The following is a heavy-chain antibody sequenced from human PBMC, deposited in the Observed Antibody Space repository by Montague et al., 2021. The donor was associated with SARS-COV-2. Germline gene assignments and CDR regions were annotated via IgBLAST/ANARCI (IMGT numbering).Heavy chain of an antibody. CDR3: ARIRYDILTGYQTLFDY. J-gene: IGHJ4*02. CDR2: IDWDDDK. D-gene: IGHD3-9*01. V-gene: IGHV2-70*11. Sequence: PALVKPTQTLTLTCTFSGFSLSTSGMCVSWIRQPPVKALEWLARIDWDDDKYYSTSLKTRLTISKDSSKNQVVLTMTNMDPVDTATYYCARIRYDILTGYQTLFDYWGQGTLVTVSS. CDR1: GFSLSTSGMC.